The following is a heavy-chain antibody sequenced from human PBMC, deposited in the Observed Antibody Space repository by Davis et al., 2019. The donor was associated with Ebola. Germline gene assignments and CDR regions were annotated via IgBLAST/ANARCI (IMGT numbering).Heavy chain of an antibody. J-gene: IGHJ6*02. Sequence: SETLSLTCTVSGGSISSYYWSWIRQPPGKGLEWIGYIYYSGSTNYNPSLKSRVTISVDTSKNQFSLKLSSVTAADTAVYYCARCHYYGSGSYPEGYYGMDVWGQGTTVTVSS. CDR3: ARCHYYGSGSYPEGYYGMDV. CDR2: IYYSGST. CDR1: GGSISSYY. D-gene: IGHD3-10*01. V-gene: IGHV4-59*08.